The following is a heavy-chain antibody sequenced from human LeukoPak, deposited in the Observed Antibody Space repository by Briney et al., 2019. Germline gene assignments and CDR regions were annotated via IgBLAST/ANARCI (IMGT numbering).Heavy chain of an antibody. V-gene: IGHV3-33*06. CDR2: IWYDGSNK. CDR1: GFTFDDYG. J-gene: IGHJ4*02. Sequence: PGGSLRLSCAASGFTFDDYGMHWVRQAPGKGLEWVAVIWYDGSNKYYADSVKGRFTISRDNSKNTPYLQMNSLRAEDTAVYYCAKTSGGIAAAGVFDYWGQGTLVTVSS. D-gene: IGHD6-13*01. CDR3: AKTSGGIAAAGVFDY.